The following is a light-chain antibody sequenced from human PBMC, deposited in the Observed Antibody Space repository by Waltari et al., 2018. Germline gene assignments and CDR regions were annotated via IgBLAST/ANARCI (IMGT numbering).Light chain of an antibody. CDR1: QSVSIK. J-gene: IGKJ1*01. CDR3: QQYNTWPPT. Sequence: MIVTQSPATLSVSPGEGATLSCRASQSVSIKLAWYQQKPGQAPRRLIYGASSRATGIPARFSGSGSGTDFALTISSVQSEDFAVYFCQQYNTWPPTFGQGTKVEIK. V-gene: IGKV3-15*01. CDR2: GAS.